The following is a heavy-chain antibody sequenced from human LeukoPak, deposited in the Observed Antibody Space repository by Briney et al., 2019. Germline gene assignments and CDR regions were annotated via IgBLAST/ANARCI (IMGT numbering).Heavy chain of an antibody. CDR1: GYTFTSYY. CDR3: ARTYDSSGYYNWFDP. V-gene: IGHV1-46*01. D-gene: IGHD3-22*01. J-gene: IGHJ5*02. CDR2: INASGGST. Sequence: ASVKVSCKASGYTFTSYYMHWVRQPPGQGLEWMGIINASGGSTSYAQKFQGRVTMTRDTSTSTVYMELSSLRSEDTAVYYCARTYDSSGYYNWFDPWGQGTLVTVSS.